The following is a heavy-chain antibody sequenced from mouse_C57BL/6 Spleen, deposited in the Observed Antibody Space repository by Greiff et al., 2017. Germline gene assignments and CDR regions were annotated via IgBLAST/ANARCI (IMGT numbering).Heavy chain of an antibody. CDR1: GYTFTSYW. V-gene: IGHV1-50*01. CDR3: ARRGGAQASAMDY. J-gene: IGHJ4*01. Sequence: QVQLQQPGAELVKPGASVKLSCKASGYTFTSYWMQWVKQRPGQGLEWIGEIDPSDSYTNYNQKFKGKATLTVDTSSSTAYMQLSSLTSEDSAVYYCARRGGAQASAMDYWGQGTSVTVSS. D-gene: IGHD3-2*02. CDR2: IDPSDSYT.